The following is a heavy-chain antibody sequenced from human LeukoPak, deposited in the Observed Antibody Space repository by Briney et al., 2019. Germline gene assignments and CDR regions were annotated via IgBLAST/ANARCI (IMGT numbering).Heavy chain of an antibody. CDR1: VCSVPRNSAA. V-gene: IGHV6-1*01. D-gene: IGHD3-10*01. J-gene: IGHJ4*02. Sequence: SQTLSLTCALSVCSVPRNSAAWRWIRQSPSRGLEWLGRTYYRSKWYTEYAVSVKSRIPITPDTSKNQFSLQLNSVTPEDTAVYYCARDLWVGEMLFDYWGQGSLVTVSS. CDR2: TYYRSKWYT. CDR3: ARDLWVGEMLFDY.